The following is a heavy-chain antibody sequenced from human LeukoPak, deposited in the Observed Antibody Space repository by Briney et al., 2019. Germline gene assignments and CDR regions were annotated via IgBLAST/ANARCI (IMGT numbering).Heavy chain of an antibody. CDR3: AREDNGGDYDDGFDI. J-gene: IGHJ3*02. V-gene: IGHV3-53*01. Sequence: TGGALRLSCAASGFTVSSSFMYWVRQAPGRGLEWVSVIQSGGATNYADSVKGRFTISRDNSKNTVYLEMNNLRVEDTAVYFCAREDNGGDYDDGFDIWGQGTMVTVSS. CDR2: IQSGGAT. D-gene: IGHD4-17*01. CDR1: GFTVSSSF.